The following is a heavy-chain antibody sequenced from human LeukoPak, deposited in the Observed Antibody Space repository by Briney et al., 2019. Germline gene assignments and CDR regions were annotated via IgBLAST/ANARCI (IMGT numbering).Heavy chain of an antibody. CDR3: ARMVPEYISSWDDLFDY. D-gene: IGHD6-13*01. Sequence: PSATLSLTCTVAGGSISSSSYYWGWIRQPPGKGLEWIGSIYYSGSTYYNPSLKSRVTISVDTSKNQSSLKLRSVTAADTAVYYCARMVPEYISSWDDLFDYWGQGTLVTVSS. J-gene: IGHJ4*02. V-gene: IGHV4-39*01. CDR1: GGSISSSSYY. CDR2: IYYSGST.